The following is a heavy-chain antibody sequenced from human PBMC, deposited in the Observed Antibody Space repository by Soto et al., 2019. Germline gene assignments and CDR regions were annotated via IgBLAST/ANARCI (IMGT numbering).Heavy chain of an antibody. Sequence: EVQLVQSGAEVKKPGESLKISCKGSGYSFTSYWIGWVRQMPGKGLEWMGIIYPGDSDTRYSPSFQGQVTISADKSISTAYLQWSSLKASDTAMYYCARSLPRISASREPSGFDYWGQGTLVTVSS. CDR2: IYPGDSDT. CDR1: GYSFTSYW. D-gene: IGHD1-1*01. CDR3: ARSLPRISASREPSGFDY. J-gene: IGHJ4*02. V-gene: IGHV5-51*03.